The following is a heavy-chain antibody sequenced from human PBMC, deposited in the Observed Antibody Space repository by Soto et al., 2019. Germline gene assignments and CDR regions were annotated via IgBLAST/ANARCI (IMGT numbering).Heavy chain of an antibody. CDR2: INHSGST. J-gene: IGHJ4*02. CDR3: ARLMYSSSWYYFGY. V-gene: IGHV4-34*01. CDR1: GGSISSYY. Sequence: SETLSLTCTVSGGSISSYYWSWIRQPPGKGLEWIGEINHSGSTNYNPSLKSRVTISVDTSKNQFSLKLSSVTAADTAVYYCARLMYSSSWYYFGYWGQGTLVTVSS. D-gene: IGHD6-13*01.